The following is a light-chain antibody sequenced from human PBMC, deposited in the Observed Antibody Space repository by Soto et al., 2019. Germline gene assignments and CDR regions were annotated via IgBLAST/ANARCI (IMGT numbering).Light chain of an antibody. CDR1: QSVSSSY. CDR3: QQYGSSPRT. J-gene: IGKJ1*01. Sequence: EIVLTQSPGTLSLSPGERATLSCRASQSVSSSYLAWYQQKPGQAARLLIDGASSRATGIPDRFSGSGSGNDFTLTISRLEPEDFAVYYCQQYGSSPRTFGQGTEVEIK. V-gene: IGKV3-20*01. CDR2: GAS.